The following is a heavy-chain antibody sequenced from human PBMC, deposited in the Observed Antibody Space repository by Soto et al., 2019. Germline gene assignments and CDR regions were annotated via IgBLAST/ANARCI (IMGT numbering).Heavy chain of an antibody. V-gene: IGHV4-34*01. CDR2: INHSGST. CDR3: ARTLLRYYYDSSGYYGP. CDR1: GGSFSGYY. D-gene: IGHD3-22*01. J-gene: IGHJ5*02. Sequence: PSETLSLTCAVHGGSFSGYYWSWIRQPPGKGLEWIGEINHSGSTNYNPSLKSRVTISVDTSKDQFSLKLSSVTAADTAVYYCARTLLRYYYDSSGYYGPWGQGTLVT.